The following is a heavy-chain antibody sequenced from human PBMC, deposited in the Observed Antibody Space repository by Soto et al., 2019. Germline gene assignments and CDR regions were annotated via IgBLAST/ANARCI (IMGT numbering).Heavy chain of an antibody. V-gene: IGHV4-59*02. CDR1: GASVNSYY. CDR2: IFNSGTI. D-gene: IGHD3-3*02. Sequence: PSETLSLTCSVFGASVNSYYWSWIRQPPGRGLEWIGHIFNSGTIHYNPPLKSRVTMSVDSSKNQVSLKMNSVTAADTAIYYCGRDLLATASACWYFYYGLDVWGQGTTVTVSS. CDR3: GRDLLATASACWYFYYGLDV. J-gene: IGHJ6*02.